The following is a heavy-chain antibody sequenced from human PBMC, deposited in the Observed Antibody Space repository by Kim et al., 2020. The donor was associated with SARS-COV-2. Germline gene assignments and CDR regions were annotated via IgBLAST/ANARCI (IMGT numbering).Heavy chain of an antibody. D-gene: IGHD2-2*01. V-gene: IGHV1-18*04. CDR1: GYTFTSYG. CDR2: ISAYNGNT. J-gene: IGHJ4*02. CDR3: ARDLVVVVPAASRDKNFDY. Sequence: ASVKVSCKASGYTFTSYGISWVRQAPGQGLEWMGWISAYNGNTNYAQMLQGRVTMTTDTSTSTAYMELRSLRSDDTAVYYCARDLVVVVPAASRDKNFDYWGQGTLVTVSS.